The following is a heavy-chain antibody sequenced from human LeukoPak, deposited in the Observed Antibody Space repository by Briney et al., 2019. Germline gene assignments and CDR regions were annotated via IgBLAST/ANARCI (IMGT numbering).Heavy chain of an antibody. D-gene: IGHD1-26*01. CDR3: AKAAGGTYYRVFDY. CDR1: GFTFTNYA. CDR2: ITDSGDTT. J-gene: IGHJ4*02. V-gene: IGHV3-23*01. Sequence: QPGGSLRLSCAVSGFTFTNYAMNWVRQAPGKGLEWVSGITDSGDTTYYADSVKGRFTISRDNSNNMVYLQMNSLRAEDMAKYYCAKAAGGTYYRVFDYWGQGILVTVSS.